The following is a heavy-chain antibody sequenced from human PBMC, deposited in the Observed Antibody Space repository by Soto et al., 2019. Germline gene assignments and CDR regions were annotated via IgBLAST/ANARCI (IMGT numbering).Heavy chain of an antibody. D-gene: IGHD1-1*01. CDR1: GFTFRAYG. V-gene: IGHV3-30*18. CDR3: AKDLVAFTTGRRSPFGS. J-gene: IGHJ4*02. Sequence: PGGPLRPPCAPFGFTFRAYGRHWVRQAPGKGLEWVAVISYDGKNEYYADSVKGRFSISRDSSKNTLYLQMNSLRAEDTAVYYCAKDLVAFTTGRRSPFGSWGQGTLVTVPQ. CDR2: ISYDGKNE.